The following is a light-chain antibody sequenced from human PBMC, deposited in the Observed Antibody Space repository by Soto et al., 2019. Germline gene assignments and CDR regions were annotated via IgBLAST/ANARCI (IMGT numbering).Light chain of an antibody. CDR2: DAS. V-gene: IGKV3-20*01. Sequence: EFVLTQSPGTLSLSPVERATLSFRASQTVRNNYLAWYQQKPGQAPRLLIYDASSRATGIPDRFSGGGSGTDFTLTISRLEPEDFAVYYCQHYGTSPEVTFGQGTRLEIK. CDR1: QTVRNNY. CDR3: QHYGTSPEVT. J-gene: IGKJ5*01.